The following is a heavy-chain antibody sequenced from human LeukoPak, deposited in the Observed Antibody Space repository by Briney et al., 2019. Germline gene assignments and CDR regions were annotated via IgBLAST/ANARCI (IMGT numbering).Heavy chain of an antibody. D-gene: IGHD3-10*01. CDR1: GFTLSSYW. CDR2: IKEDGSEK. J-gene: IGHJ3*02. V-gene: IGHV3-7*03. Sequence: WGALRLSCSASGFTLSSYWMSWVRQAPGKGLEWVANIKEDGSEKYYVDSVKGRFTISRDNAQNSVYLHMNSLTAEDTALYYCARDWVAGVPFDAFDIWGQGTMVSVSS. CDR3: ARDWVAGVPFDAFDI.